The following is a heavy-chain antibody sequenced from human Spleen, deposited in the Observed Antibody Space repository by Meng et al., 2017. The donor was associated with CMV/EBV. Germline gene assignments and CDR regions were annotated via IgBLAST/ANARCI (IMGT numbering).Heavy chain of an antibody. CDR3: ARDTFLDV. J-gene: IGHJ6*02. CDR2: ISSDGSTT. Sequence: GGSLRLSCAASGFTFSGYTMHWVHQAPGKGLEWVALISSDGSTTYPADSVRGRFVISRDNSKDTLYLQMNSLSSGDTAIYFCARDTFLDVWGRGTTVTVSS. V-gene: IGHV3-30*09. D-gene: IGHD2-21*01. CDR1: GFTFSGYT.